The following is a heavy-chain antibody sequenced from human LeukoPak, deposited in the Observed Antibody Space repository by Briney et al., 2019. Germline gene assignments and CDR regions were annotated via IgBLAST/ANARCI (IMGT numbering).Heavy chain of an antibody. CDR2: INPNSGGT. D-gene: IGHD6-19*01. J-gene: IGHJ4*02. CDR1: GYTFTDSY. V-gene: IGHV1-2*02. CDR3: AAARGWYAVDF. Sequence: ASVKVSCKASGYTFTDSYIHWVRQAPGQGLEWMGWINPNSGGTNYAQKFQGRFTMTRDTPISTAYMELSRLRADDTAVYYCAAARGWYAVDFWGQGTLVTVSS.